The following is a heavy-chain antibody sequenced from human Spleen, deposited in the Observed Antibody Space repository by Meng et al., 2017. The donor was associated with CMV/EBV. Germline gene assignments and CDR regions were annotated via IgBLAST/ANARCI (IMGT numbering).Heavy chain of an antibody. J-gene: IGHJ6*02. V-gene: IGHV3-21*01. Sequence: GESLKISCAASGFTFSLYSMSWVRQSPGKGLEWVSSISTDSRYIKYADSMRGRFTISRDNAKNSLYLQMNSLRAEDTAVYYCARDNYDFWPNYGMDVWGQGTTVTVSS. CDR1: GFTFSLYS. CDR3: ARDNYDFWPNYGMDV. D-gene: IGHD3-3*01. CDR2: ISTDSRYI.